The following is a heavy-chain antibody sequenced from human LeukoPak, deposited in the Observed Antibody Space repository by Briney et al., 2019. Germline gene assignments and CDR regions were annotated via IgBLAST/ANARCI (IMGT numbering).Heavy chain of an antibody. CDR2: INHSGST. J-gene: IGHJ3*02. Sequence: SETLSLTCAVYGGSFSGYYWSWIRQPPGKGLEWIGEINHSGSTNYNPSLKSRVTISVDTSKNQFSLKLSSVTAADTAVYYCAREMATIPDAFDIWGQGTMVTVSS. D-gene: IGHD5-24*01. CDR3: AREMATIPDAFDI. V-gene: IGHV4-34*01. CDR1: GGSFSGYY.